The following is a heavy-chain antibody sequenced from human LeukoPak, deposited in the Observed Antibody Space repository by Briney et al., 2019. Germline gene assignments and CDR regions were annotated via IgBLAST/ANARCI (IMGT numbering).Heavy chain of an antibody. CDR1: GGSISSYY. D-gene: IGHD3-10*01. CDR2: IYATGST. V-gene: IGHV4-4*09. CDR3: ARHGSVRSPLGP. J-gene: IGHJ5*02. Sequence: SETLSLTCTVSGGSISSYYWSWIRQPPGKGLEWIGYIYATGSTNYNPSLKSRVTISVGTSKNQFSLNLRSVTAADTAVYYCARHGSVRSPLGPWGQGTLVTVSS.